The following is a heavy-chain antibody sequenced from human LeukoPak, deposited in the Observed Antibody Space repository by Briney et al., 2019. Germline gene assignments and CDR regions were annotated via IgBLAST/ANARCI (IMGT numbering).Heavy chain of an antibody. CDR3: VRDHYYDSSVAH. Sequence: SSETLSLTCTVSGASISSSSYYWGWIRQPPGEGLEYIGGIYHSGITYYSPSLKSRVTISLDTSKNQFSLKMSSVTAADTALYYCVRDHYYDSSVAHWGQGTLVTVSS. V-gene: IGHV4-39*07. D-gene: IGHD3-22*01. J-gene: IGHJ4*02. CDR1: GASISSSSYY. CDR2: IYHSGIT.